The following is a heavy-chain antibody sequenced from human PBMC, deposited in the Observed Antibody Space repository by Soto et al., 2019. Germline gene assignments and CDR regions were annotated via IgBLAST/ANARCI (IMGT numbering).Heavy chain of an antibody. V-gene: IGHV5-51*01. Sequence: GESLKISCKGSGYSFTSYWIGWVRQMPGKGLEWMGIIYPGDSDTRYSPSFQGQVTISADKSISTAYLQWSSLKASDTAMYYCARGRMVAGRENYFDYWGQGTLVTVSS. CDR2: IYPGDSDT. D-gene: IGHD6-19*01. CDR3: ARGRMVAGRENYFDY. J-gene: IGHJ4*02. CDR1: GYSFTSYW.